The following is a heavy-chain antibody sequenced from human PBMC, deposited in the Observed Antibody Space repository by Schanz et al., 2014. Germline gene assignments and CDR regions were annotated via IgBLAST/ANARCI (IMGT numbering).Heavy chain of an antibody. Sequence: QVQLVQSGSELKKPGASVKVSCKASGYTFAMYAMNWVRQAPGQGLEWMGRINPNSGGTNFAQKFQGRVTVTRDTSISTAYMELGSLRFDDTAVYYCAREGTIIRGLTGWFDPWGQGTLVTVSS. CDR3: AREGTIIRGLTGWFDP. CDR1: GYTFAMYA. CDR2: INPNSGGT. J-gene: IGHJ5*02. V-gene: IGHV1-2*06. D-gene: IGHD3-10*01.